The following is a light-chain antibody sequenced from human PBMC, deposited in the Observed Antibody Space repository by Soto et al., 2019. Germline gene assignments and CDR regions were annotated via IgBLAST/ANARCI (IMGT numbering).Light chain of an antibody. CDR1: SSDVGGYNY. V-gene: IGLV2-14*01. J-gene: IGLJ2*01. Sequence: QSALTQPASVSGSPGQSITISCTGTSSDVGGYNYVSWYQQHPGKAPKLIIYDVSNRPSGVSNRFSGSKSGNTASLTISGLQAEDEADYYCSSYTSSSTLDVVFGGGTK. CDR3: SSYTSSSTLDVV. CDR2: DVS.